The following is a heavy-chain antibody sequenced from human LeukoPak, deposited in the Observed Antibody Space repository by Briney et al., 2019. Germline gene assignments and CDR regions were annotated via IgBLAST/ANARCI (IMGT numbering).Heavy chain of an antibody. J-gene: IGHJ5*02. Sequence: SETLSLTCTVSGGSISSSSYYWSWIRQPPGKGLEWIGYIYYSGSTYYNPSLKSRVTISVDTSKNQFSLKLSSVTAADTAVYYCARGRTTRASGFDPWGQGTLVTVSS. V-gene: IGHV4-30-4*08. CDR3: ARGRTTRASGFDP. D-gene: IGHD1-7*01. CDR2: IYYSGST. CDR1: GGSISSSSYY.